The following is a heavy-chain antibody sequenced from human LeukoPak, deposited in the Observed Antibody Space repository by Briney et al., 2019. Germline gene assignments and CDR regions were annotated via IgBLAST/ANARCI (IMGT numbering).Heavy chain of an antibody. CDR3: ARGGNAFDI. D-gene: IGHD1-26*01. CDR1: GGSISSGGYY. Sequence: PAETLSLTCTVSGGSISSGGYYWSWIRQHPGKGLEWIVNIYYSGSTYYNPSLKSRVTISVDTSKNQFSLKLSSVTAADTAVYYCARGGNAFDIWGQGTMVTVSS. V-gene: IGHV4-31*03. CDR2: IYYSGST. J-gene: IGHJ3*02.